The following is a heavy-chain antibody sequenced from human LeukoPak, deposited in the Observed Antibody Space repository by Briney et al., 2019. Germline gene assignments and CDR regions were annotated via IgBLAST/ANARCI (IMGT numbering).Heavy chain of an antibody. Sequence: ASVKVSCKASGGTFSSYAISWVRQAPGQGLEWMGRIIPILCIANYAQKFQGRVTITADKSTSTAYMELSSLRSEDTAVYYCAREGIAAAGTPIYYCYGMDVWGQGTTVTVSS. J-gene: IGHJ6*02. V-gene: IGHV1-69*04. CDR1: GGTFSSYA. CDR2: IIPILCIA. CDR3: AREGIAAAGTPIYYCYGMDV. D-gene: IGHD6-13*01.